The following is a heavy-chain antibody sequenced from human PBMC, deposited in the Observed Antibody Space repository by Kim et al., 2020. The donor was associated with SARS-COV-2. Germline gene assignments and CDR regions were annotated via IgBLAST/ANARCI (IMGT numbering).Heavy chain of an antibody. Sequence: SETLSLTCTVSGGSISSYYWSWIRQPPGKGLEWIGYIYYSGSTNYNPSLKSRVTISVDTSKNQFSLKLSSVTAADTAVYYCARGGNNNQSKYRIDYWGQGTLVTVSS. D-gene: IGHD3-16*02. CDR3: ARGGNNNQSKYRIDY. CDR1: GGSISSYY. J-gene: IGHJ4*02. CDR2: IYYSGST. V-gene: IGHV4-59*01.